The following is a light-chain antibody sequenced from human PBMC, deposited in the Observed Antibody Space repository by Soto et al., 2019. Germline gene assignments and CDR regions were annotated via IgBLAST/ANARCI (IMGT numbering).Light chain of an antibody. V-gene: IGLV2-14*01. CDR1: SSDVGGYNY. Sequence: QSALTQPASVSGSPGQSITISCTGTSSDVGGYNYVSWSQQHPGKAPKLIIYEVSNRPSGVSNRFSGSKSGNTASLTISGLQAEDEADYYCSSYTTTDTYVFGTGTKLNVL. CDR3: SSYTTTDTYV. CDR2: EVS. J-gene: IGLJ1*01.